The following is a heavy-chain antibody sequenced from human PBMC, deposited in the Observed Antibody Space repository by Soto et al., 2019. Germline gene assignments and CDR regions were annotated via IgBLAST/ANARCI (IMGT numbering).Heavy chain of an antibody. D-gene: IGHD2-2*01. Sequence: DVQLVESGGGLVQPGRSLRLSCAASGFTFDDYAMHWVRQAPGKGLEWVSGISRDRGTIAYADSVKGRFTISRDNVKNYPYLQMDSLIVEGTALYSCVKDMSASLPTGVWYYFDYWGPGTLVTFSS. J-gene: IGHJ4*02. V-gene: IGHV3-9*01. CDR3: VKDMSASLPTGVWYYFDY. CDR2: ISRDRGTI. CDR1: GFTFDDYA.